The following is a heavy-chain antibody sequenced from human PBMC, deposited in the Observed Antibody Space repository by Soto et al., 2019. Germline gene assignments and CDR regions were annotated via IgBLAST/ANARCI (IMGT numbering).Heavy chain of an antibody. Sequence: ASVKVSCKASGYTFTDFGISWVRQAPGQGLEWMGIINPSGGSTSYAQKFQGRVTMTRDTSTSTVYMELSSLRSEDTAVYYCASVRYSYGYDYWGQGTLVTVSS. J-gene: IGHJ4*02. D-gene: IGHD5-18*01. CDR3: ASVRYSYGYDY. CDR1: GYTFTDFG. V-gene: IGHV1-46*01. CDR2: INPSGGST.